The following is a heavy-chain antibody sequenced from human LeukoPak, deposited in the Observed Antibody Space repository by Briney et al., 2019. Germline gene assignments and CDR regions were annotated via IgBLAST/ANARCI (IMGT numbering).Heavy chain of an antibody. D-gene: IGHD6-13*01. CDR1: GGTFSSYA. V-gene: IGHV1-69*13. Sequence: GASVKVSCKASGGTFSSYAISWVRQAPGQGLEWMEGIIPIFGTANYAQKFQGRVTITADESTSTAYMELSSLRSEDTAVYYCARGEQQLAPLYYYYGMDVWGQGITVTVSS. CDR2: IIPIFGTA. J-gene: IGHJ6*02. CDR3: ARGEQQLAPLYYYYGMDV.